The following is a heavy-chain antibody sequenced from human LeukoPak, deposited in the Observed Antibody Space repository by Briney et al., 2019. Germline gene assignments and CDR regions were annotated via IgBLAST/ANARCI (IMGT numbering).Heavy chain of an antibody. D-gene: IGHD3-3*01. Sequence: RSSETLSLTCTVSGVSISSYYWSWIRQPPGKGLEWIGYIYYSGSTNYNPSLKSRVTISVDTSKNQFSLKLSSVTAADTAVYYCARVFSYPLRAPFDPWGQGTLVTVSS. CDR2: IYYSGST. CDR1: GVSISSYY. CDR3: ARVFSYPLRAPFDP. J-gene: IGHJ5*02. V-gene: IGHV4-59*01.